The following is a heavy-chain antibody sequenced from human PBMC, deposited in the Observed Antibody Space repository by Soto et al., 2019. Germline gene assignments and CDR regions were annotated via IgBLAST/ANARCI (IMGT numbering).Heavy chain of an antibody. J-gene: IGHJ4*02. V-gene: IGHV1-69*13. CDR1: GGTFSSYA. CDR2: IIPIFGTA. Sequence: ASVKVSCKASGGTFSSYAISWVRQAPGQGLEWMGGIIPIFGTANYAQKFQGRVTITADESTSTAYMELSSLRSEDTAVYYCARGMDSYGYFDYWGQGTLVTVSS. D-gene: IGHD5-18*01. CDR3: ARGMDSYGYFDY.